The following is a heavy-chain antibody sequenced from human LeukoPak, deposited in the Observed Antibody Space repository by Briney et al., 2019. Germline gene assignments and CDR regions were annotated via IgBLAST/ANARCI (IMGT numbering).Heavy chain of an antibody. CDR1: GFTFSSYS. CDR2: ISSSGSTI. Sequence: GGSLRLSCAASGFTFSSYSMNWVRQAPGKGLEWVSYISSSGSTIYYADSVKGRFTISRDNAKSSLYLQMNSLRAEDTAVYYCARHGSGSYFDYWGQGTLVTVSS. CDR3: ARHGSGSYFDY. V-gene: IGHV3-48*04. D-gene: IGHD3-10*01. J-gene: IGHJ4*02.